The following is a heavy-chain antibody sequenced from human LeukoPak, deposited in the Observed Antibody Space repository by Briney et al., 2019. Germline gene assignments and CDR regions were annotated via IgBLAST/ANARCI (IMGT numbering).Heavy chain of an antibody. J-gene: IGHJ4*02. CDR3: ARVTVSSSEVIFDY. V-gene: IGHV3-74*01. D-gene: IGHD1-20*01. Sequence: GGSPRLSCAASGFTFSSYAMGWVRQAPGKGLVWVSRINSDGSTITYGDSVKGRFTISRDNAKNTLYLQMNSLRAEDTAVYYCARVTVSSSEVIFDYWGQGSLVTVSS. CDR2: INSDGSTI. CDR1: GFTFSSYA.